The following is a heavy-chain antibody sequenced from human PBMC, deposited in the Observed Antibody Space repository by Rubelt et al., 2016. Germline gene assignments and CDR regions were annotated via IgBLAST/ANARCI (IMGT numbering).Heavy chain of an antibody. Sequence: QVQLVQSGAEVKKPGASVKVSCKASGYTFTSYAMHWVRQAPGQRLEWMGWINAGNGNKKYSQKFQGRVTITRDTSAGTAYLELSSLRSEDTAVYYCARMRGPYSSSGGEFDPWGQGTLVTVSS. D-gene: IGHD6-13*01. CDR2: INAGNGNK. CDR3: ARMRGPYSSSGGEFDP. CDR1: GYTFTSYA. V-gene: IGHV1-3*01. J-gene: IGHJ5*02.